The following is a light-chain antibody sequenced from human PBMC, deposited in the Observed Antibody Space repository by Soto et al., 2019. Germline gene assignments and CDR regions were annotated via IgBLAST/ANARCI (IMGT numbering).Light chain of an antibody. CDR3: QQSYSTPPTT. J-gene: IGKJ5*01. CDR2: ATS. V-gene: IGKV1-39*01. Sequence: DIQLTQSPSSLSASVGDRVTITCRASQSISSYLNWYQQRPGKAPNLLIYATSSLRTAVPSRFRGSRSGADFTLTISNLQHEDFATYYCQQSYSTPPTTFGQGTRLEIK. CDR1: QSISSY.